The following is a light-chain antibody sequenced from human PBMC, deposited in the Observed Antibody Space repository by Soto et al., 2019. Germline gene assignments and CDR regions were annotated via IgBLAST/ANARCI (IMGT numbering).Light chain of an antibody. Sequence: QSVLTQPASVSGSPGQSLTISCTGSSSDVGGYKYVSWYQQHPGKAPKLMIYEVSNRPSGVSDRFSGSKSGNTASLTISGLQAVDEADYYCSSYTSRGTLVFGGGTKVTVL. V-gene: IGLV2-14*01. CDR3: SSYTSRGTLV. J-gene: IGLJ2*01. CDR1: SSDVGGYKY. CDR2: EVS.